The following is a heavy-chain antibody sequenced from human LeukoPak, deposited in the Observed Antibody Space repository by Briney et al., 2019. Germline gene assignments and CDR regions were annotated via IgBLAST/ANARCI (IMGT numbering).Heavy chain of an antibody. CDR3: AKLDIVVVPAAIPVSGGDY. J-gene: IGHJ4*02. Sequence: PGGSLRLSCAASGFTFSSYWMNWARQAPGKGLEWVASINYNGNVNYYVDSVKGRFTISRDNSKNTFYLQMNSLGAEDTAVYYCAKLDIVVVPAAIPVSGGDYWGQGTLVTVSS. V-gene: IGHV3-7*03. D-gene: IGHD2-2*02. CDR2: INYNGNVN. CDR1: GFTFSSYW.